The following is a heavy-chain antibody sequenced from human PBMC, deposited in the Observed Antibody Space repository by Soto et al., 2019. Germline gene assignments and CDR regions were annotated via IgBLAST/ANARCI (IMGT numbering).Heavy chain of an antibody. Sequence: EVQLVESGGGLVKPGGSLRLSCAASGFTLSIYSMNWVRQAPGKGLEWVSSISSSSSYIYYADSVKGRFTISRDNAKNSLYLQMNSLRAEDTAVYYCARGLIGYYDSSGLAFDYWGQGTLVTVSS. D-gene: IGHD3-22*01. CDR1: GFTLSIYS. J-gene: IGHJ4*02. CDR3: ARGLIGYYDSSGLAFDY. V-gene: IGHV3-21*01. CDR2: ISSSSSYI.